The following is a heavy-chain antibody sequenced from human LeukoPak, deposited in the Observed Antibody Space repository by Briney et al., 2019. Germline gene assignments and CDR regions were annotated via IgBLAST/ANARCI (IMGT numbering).Heavy chain of an antibody. D-gene: IGHD2-2*01. CDR2: INPSGGTT. CDR3: ARRLGYCSSTSCYGIDY. Sequence: ASVKVSCKASGYTFTSYYIHWVGQAPGQGLEWMGIINPSGGTTSYAQKFQGRVAMTRDTSTSTVYMELSSLRSEDTALYYCARRLGYCSSTSCYGIDYWGQGTLVTVSS. J-gene: IGHJ4*02. CDR1: GYTFTSYY. V-gene: IGHV1-46*01.